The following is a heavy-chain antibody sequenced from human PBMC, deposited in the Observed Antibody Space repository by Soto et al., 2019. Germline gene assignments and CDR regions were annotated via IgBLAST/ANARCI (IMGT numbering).Heavy chain of an antibody. CDR2: IVPMLGTP. D-gene: IGHD3-16*01. CDR3: AGNGAYSSSLSQYAGMDV. Sequence: QVQLVQSGAEVKEPGSSVRVSCKASGGTFDKFIMNWVQQTPGQGLEWMGGIVPMLGTPTYAEKFKGRVTISATGSTSTVYMEVTSLRSEDTASYYGAGNGAYSSSLSQYAGMDVLVLGTTVTVSS. J-gene: IGHJ6*02. CDR1: GGTFDKFI. V-gene: IGHV1-69*01.